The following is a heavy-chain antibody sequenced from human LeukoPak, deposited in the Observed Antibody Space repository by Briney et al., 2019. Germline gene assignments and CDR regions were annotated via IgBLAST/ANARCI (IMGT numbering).Heavy chain of an antibody. CDR1: GFTFSNYG. CDR2: IRYDGSNK. CDR3: AKEKNDYSDYSYMDV. J-gene: IGHJ6*03. V-gene: IGHV3-30*02. D-gene: IGHD4-11*01. Sequence: GGSLRLSCAASGFTFSNYGMHWVRQAPGKGLEWVAFIRYDGSNKYCAGSVKGRFTVSRDNTKNTLYLQMNSLRAEDTAAYYCAKEKNDYSDYSYMDVWGKGTTVTVSS.